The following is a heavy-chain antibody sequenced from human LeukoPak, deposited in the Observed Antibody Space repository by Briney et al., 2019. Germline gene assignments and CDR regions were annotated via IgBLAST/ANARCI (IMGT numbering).Heavy chain of an antibody. V-gene: IGHV4-39*07. J-gene: IGHJ4*02. CDR3: ARDRGFDF. CDR1: GGSISSSGHY. CDR2: INHLGST. Sequence: ASETLSLTCTVFGGSISSSGHYWGWIRQTPGKGLEWIGEINHLGSTNYNPSLKSRVTISLDTSKSQFSLRLKSLTAADTAVYYCARDRGFDFWGQGTLVTVSS. D-gene: IGHD3-10*01.